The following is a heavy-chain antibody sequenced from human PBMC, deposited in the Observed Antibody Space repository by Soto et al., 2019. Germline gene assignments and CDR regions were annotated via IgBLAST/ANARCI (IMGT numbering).Heavy chain of an antibody. Sequence: GXSVKVSCNASGGTFSNFGFSWVRRAPGQGLEWMGGIIPIFASSNYAQKFQGRLTITADESTSTAYMDLSSLRSEDTAVYFCEKDVGFQQLLFVFETWGQGTLVNVSS. CDR1: GGTFSNFG. D-gene: IGHD6-13*01. CDR3: EKDVGFQQLLFVFET. CDR2: IIPIFASS. J-gene: IGHJ4*02. V-gene: IGHV1-69*01.